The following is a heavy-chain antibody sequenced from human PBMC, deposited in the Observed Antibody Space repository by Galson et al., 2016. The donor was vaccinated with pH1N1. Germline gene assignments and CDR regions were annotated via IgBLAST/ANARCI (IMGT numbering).Heavy chain of an antibody. V-gene: IGHV3-48*04. J-gene: IGHJ6*03. CDR2: ISRSVTNI. CDR1: GFSLSSYR. Sequence: SLRLSCAASGFSLSSYRMNWVRQAPGKGLEWVSYISRSVTNIYYAGSVKVRFTISRDTAKYSLYLQMDSLRPDDTAVYFCARDLGYAYGFYYYYYMDVWGKGTTVTVSS. CDR3: ARDLGYAYGFYYYYYMDV. D-gene: IGHD5-18*01.